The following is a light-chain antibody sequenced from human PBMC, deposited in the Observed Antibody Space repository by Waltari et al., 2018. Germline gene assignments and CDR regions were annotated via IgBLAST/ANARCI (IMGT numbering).Light chain of an antibody. CDR3: ETGGHGTWV. Sequence: QLVVTHSPSASAPLGASVKLTCTLSSGHSRNVLAWLQQRPEKGPRYLRKVNSDGRHSKGDAIPDRFSGSSSGAERYLTISSLQSDDEADYYCETGGHGTWVFGGGTKLTVL. V-gene: IGLV4-69*01. CDR2: VNSDGRH. J-gene: IGLJ3*02. CDR1: SGHSRNV.